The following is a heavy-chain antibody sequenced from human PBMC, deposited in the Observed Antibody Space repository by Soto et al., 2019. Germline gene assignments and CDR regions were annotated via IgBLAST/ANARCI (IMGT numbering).Heavy chain of an antibody. CDR1: GFTFSSYS. D-gene: IGHD6-13*01. CDR3: AREERQQLVRGNWFDP. Sequence: PGGSLRLSCAASGFTFSSYSMNWVRQAPGKGLEWVSSISSSSSYIYYADSVNGRFTISRDNAKNSLYLQMNSLRAEDTAVYYCAREERQQLVRGNWFDPWGQGTLVTVSS. J-gene: IGHJ5*02. CDR2: ISSSSSYI. V-gene: IGHV3-21*01.